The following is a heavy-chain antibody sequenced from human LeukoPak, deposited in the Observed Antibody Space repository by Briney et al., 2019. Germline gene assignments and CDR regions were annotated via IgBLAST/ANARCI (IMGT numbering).Heavy chain of an antibody. V-gene: IGHV1-18*01. D-gene: IGHD3-22*01. Sequence: ASVKVSCKASGYTFTSYGINGVRQAPGQGLEWMGWISVYNGNTTYEEKLQGRVSMTTDTSTNTAYMELRSLRSDDTAMYYCARDLLFYETSGSDAFDIWGQGTMVTVSS. CDR1: GYTFTSYG. CDR3: ARDLLFYETSGSDAFDI. CDR2: ISVYNGNT. J-gene: IGHJ3*02.